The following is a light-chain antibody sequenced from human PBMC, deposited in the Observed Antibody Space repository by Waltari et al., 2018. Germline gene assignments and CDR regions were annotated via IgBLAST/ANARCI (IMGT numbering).Light chain of an antibody. CDR3: ESWDDSLNGWV. J-gene: IGLJ3*02. Sequence: QSVLTQPPSASGSPGQRVTISCSGGSSNIGRNVVPWYQQFPGTAPKLLIYSSRQRPSGVPDRFSGSKSGTSASLAISGLQSEDEADFYCESWDDSLNGWVFGGGTKLTVL. CDR2: SSR. CDR1: SSNIGRNV. V-gene: IGLV1-44*01.